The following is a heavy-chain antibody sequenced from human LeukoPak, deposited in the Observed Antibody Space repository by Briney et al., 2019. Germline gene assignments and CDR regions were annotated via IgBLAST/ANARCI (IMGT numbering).Heavy chain of an antibody. Sequence: SETLSLTCAVYGGSFSGYYWSWIRQPPGKGLEWIGEINHSGSTNYNPSLKSRVTISVDTSKNQFSLKLSSVTAADTAVYYCARGPPYYYGMDVWGQGTTVTVSS. CDR1: GGSFSGYY. V-gene: IGHV4-34*01. J-gene: IGHJ6*02. CDR2: INHSGST. CDR3: ARGPPYYYGMDV.